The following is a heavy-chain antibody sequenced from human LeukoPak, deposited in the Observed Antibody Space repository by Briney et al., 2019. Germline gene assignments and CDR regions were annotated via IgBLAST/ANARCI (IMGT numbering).Heavy chain of an antibody. CDR3: AAEGRPTVVTFRKGAVDL. CDR1: GFTFTSSA. D-gene: IGHD4-23*01. V-gene: IGHV1-58*01. CDR2: IVVGSGNT. Sequence: SVKVSCKASGFTFTSSAVQWVRQARGQRLEWIGWIVVGSGNTNYAQKSQERVTITRDMSTSTVYMELSSLRSEDTAVYYCAAEGRPTVVTFRKGAVDLWGQGTMVTVSS. J-gene: IGHJ3*01.